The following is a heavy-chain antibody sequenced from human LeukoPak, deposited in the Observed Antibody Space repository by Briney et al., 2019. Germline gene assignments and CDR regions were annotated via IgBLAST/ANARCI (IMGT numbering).Heavy chain of an antibody. CDR1: GGSFSGYY. V-gene: IGHV4-34*01. D-gene: IGHD4-17*01. CDR2: INHSGST. CDR3: ARFYYGDYADY. Sequence: PSETLSLTCAVYGGSFSGYYWSWIRQPSGKGLEWIGEINHSGSTNYNPSLKSRVTISVDTSKNQFSLKLSSVTAADTAVYYCARFYYGDYADYWSQGTLVTVSS. J-gene: IGHJ4*02.